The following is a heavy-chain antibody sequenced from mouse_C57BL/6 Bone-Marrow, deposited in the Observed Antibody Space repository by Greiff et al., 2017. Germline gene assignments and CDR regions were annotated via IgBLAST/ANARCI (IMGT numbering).Heavy chain of an antibody. D-gene: IGHD1-1*01. J-gene: IGHJ2*01. CDR1: GFNIKDDY. CDR2: IDPENGDT. V-gene: IGHV14-4*01. Sequence: EVQLQESGAELVRPGASVKLSCTASGFNIKDDYMHWVKQRPEQGLEWIGWIDPENGDTEYASKFQGKATITADTSSNTAYLQLSSLTSEETAVYYCTHYYYGSYYFDYWGQGTTLTVSS. CDR3: THYYYGSYYFDY.